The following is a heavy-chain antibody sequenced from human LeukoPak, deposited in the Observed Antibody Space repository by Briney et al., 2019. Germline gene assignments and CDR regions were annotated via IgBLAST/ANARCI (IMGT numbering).Heavy chain of an antibody. CDR3: ARDRNIVGATLNWFDP. CDR1: EGTFSSYA. D-gene: IGHD1-26*01. V-gene: IGHV1-69*04. J-gene: IGHJ5*02. Sequence: ASVKVSCKASEGTFSSYAISWVRQAPGQGLEWMGRIIPILGIANYAQKFQGRVTITADKSTSTAYMELSSLRSEDTAVYYCARDRNIVGATLNWFDPWGQGTLVTVSS. CDR2: IIPILGIA.